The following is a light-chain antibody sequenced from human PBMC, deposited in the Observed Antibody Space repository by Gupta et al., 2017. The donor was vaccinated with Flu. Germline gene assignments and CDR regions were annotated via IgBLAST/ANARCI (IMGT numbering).Light chain of an antibody. J-gene: IGLJ1*01. CDR1: SSDVGSYNL. Sequence: SSDVGSYNLVSWYQQHPGKAPKLMIYEGSKRPSGVSNRFSGSRSGNTASLTISGLQAEDEADYYCCSYAGSGTYYVFGTGTKVTVL. CDR2: EGS. V-gene: IGLV2-23*01. CDR3: CSYAGSGTYYV.